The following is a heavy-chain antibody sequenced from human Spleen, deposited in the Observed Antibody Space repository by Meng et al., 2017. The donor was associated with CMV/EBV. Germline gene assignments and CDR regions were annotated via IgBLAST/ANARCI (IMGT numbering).Heavy chain of an antibody. J-gene: IGHJ4*02. CDR3: ATPRAGFASGWSFDY. CDR1: GYSISSDYY. D-gene: IGHD6-19*01. CDR2: LYQSGST. Sequence: GSLRLSCTVSGYSISSDYYWGWIRQPPGKGLEWIGSLYQSGSTFYNPSLKSRVTISVDTSKNHFSLKLSSVTAADTAVYYCATPRAGFASGWSFDYWGQGALVTVSS. V-gene: IGHV4-38-2*02.